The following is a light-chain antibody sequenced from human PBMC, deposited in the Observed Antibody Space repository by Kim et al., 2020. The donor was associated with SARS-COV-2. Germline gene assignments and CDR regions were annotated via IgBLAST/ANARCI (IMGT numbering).Light chain of an antibody. Sequence: ALGQKGRITGKGDSLRSYYASWYKQKPGQAPVLVIYGKNNRPSGIPDRFSGSSSGNTASLTITGAQAEDEADYYCNSRDSSGNHLVFGGGTQLTVL. J-gene: IGLJ2*01. CDR3: NSRDSSGNHLV. V-gene: IGLV3-19*01. CDR1: SLRSYY. CDR2: GKN.